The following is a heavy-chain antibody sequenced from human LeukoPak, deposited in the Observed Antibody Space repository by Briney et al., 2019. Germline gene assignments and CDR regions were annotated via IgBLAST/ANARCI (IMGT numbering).Heavy chain of an antibody. Sequence: GGSLRLSCAASGFTFSTYAMSWVRQAPGKGLEWVSGITGSGGSTYYADSVKGRFTISRDNAKNSLYLQMNSLRAEDTAVYYCAELGITMIGGVWGKGTTVTISS. CDR3: AELGITMIGGV. CDR1: GFTFSTYA. J-gene: IGHJ6*04. CDR2: ITGSGGST. D-gene: IGHD3-10*02. V-gene: IGHV3-23*01.